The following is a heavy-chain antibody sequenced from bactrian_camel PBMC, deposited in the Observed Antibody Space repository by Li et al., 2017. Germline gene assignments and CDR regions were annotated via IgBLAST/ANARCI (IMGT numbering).Heavy chain of an antibody. CDR2: IDGLGDT. Sequence: HVQLVESGGGSVQAGGSLRLSCEASPSIDNMNVLGWFRQAPGKEREGVAAIDGLGDTSYVDSVKGRFTISQEKSNNTVFLTMNSAKPEDTAMYYCAAVTFCRGSYCCRLDDLNKFNYWARGTQVTVS. D-gene: IGHD2*01. V-gene: IGHV3S53*01. J-gene: IGHJ4*01. CDR1: PSIDNMNV. CDR3: AAVTFCRGSYCCRLDDLNKFNY.